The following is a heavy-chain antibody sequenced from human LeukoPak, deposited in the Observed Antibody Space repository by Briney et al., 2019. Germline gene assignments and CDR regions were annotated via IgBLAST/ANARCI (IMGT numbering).Heavy chain of an antibody. J-gene: IGHJ6*03. V-gene: IGHV3-30-3*01. D-gene: IGHD3-3*01. CDR3: ARDSDFWSGCYYYYYMDV. CDR2: ISYDGSNK. CDR1: GFTFSSYA. Sequence: GRSLRLSCAASGFTFSSYAMHWVRQAPGKGLEWVAVISYDGSNKYYADSVKGRFTISRDNSKSTLYLQMNSLRAEDTAVYYCARDSDFWSGCYYYYYMDVWGKGTTVTVSS.